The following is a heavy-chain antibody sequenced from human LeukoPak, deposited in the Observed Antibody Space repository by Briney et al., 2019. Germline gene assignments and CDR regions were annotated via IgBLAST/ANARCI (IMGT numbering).Heavy chain of an antibody. CDR3: ARDRSSWYGGACFDY. D-gene: IGHD6-13*01. J-gene: IGHJ4*02. V-gene: IGHV3-11*04. CDR1: GFTFSDYY. Sequence: KPGGSRRLSCAASGFTFSDYYMSWIRQAPGKGLVWFSYISSSGSTIYYADSVKGRFTIPRDNAKNSLYLKMNSLRAMDTAVYYCARDRSSWYGGACFDYWGQGTLVTVSS. CDR2: ISSSGSTI.